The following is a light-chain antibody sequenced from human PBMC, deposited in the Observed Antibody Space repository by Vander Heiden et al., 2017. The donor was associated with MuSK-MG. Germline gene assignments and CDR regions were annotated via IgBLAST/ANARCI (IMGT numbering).Light chain of an antibody. CDR1: QSVGSN. CDR3: QHDDYWPPST. V-gene: IGKV3-15*01. J-gene: IGKJ3*01. CDR2: GAS. Sequence: EIMLTQSPATLSVSPGDRATLSCRASQSVGSNLAWYQQKPGQAPRLLIYGASIRATGIPARFSGSAYGTEFTLTISSRHSADFALYYCQHDDYWPPSTFGHGTKVDIK.